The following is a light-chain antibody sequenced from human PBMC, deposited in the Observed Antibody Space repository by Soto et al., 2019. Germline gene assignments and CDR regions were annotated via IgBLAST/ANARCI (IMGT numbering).Light chain of an antibody. CDR1: SSNIESNT. CDR3: AAWDDSLNGEDGYV. CDR2: NNN. J-gene: IGLJ1*01. V-gene: IGLV1-44*01. Sequence: QSVLTQPPSASGTPGQRVTISCSGGSSNIESNTVSWYQQLPGTAPQVLIFNNNQRPSGVPDRFSGSKSGTSASLAISGLQFEDEADYYCAAWDDSLNGEDGYVFGTGTKLTVL.